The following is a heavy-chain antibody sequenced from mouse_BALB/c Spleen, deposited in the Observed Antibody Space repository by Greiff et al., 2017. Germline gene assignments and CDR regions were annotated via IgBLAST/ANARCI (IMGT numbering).Heavy chain of an antibody. CDR1: GFNIKDYY. D-gene: IGHD2-4*01. J-gene: IGHJ4*01. Sequence: EVQLQQSGAELVRPGALVKLSCKASGFNIKDYYMHWVKQRPEQGLEWIGWIDPENGNTIYDPKFQGKASITADTSSNTAYLQLSSLTSEDTAVYYCASYYDYGRGYYYAMDYWGQGTSVTASS. CDR3: ASYYDYGRGYYYAMDY. V-gene: IGHV14-1*02. CDR2: IDPENGNT.